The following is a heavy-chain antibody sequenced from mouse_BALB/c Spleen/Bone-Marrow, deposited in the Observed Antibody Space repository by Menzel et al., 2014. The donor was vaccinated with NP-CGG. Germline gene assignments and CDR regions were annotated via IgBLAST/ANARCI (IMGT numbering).Heavy chain of an antibody. V-gene: IGHV1-18*01. CDR2: INPYNGGT. CDR1: GYSFTGYT. Sequence: VQLQQSGPELVKPGASMKISCKASGYSFTGYTMNWVKQSHGKNLGWIGLINPYNGGTSYNQKFKGKATLTVDKSSSTAYMELLSLTSEDSAVYYCARGGYSHYYAMDYWGQGTSVTVSS. J-gene: IGHJ4*01. CDR3: ARGGYSHYYAMDY. D-gene: IGHD2-3*01.